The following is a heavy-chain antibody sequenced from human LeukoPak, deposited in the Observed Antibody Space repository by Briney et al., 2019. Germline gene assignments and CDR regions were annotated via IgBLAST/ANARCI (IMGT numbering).Heavy chain of an antibody. CDR2: IYHSGST. V-gene: IGHV4-39*07. Sequence: SETLSLTCTVSGGSISSSSYYWGWIRQPPGKGLEWIGSIYHSGSTYYNPSLKSRVTISVDTSKNQFSLKLSSVTAADTAVYYCARGVGYCSGGSCCVVNWFDPWGQGTLVTVSS. CDR3: ARGVGYCSGGSCCVVNWFDP. D-gene: IGHD2-15*01. CDR1: GGSISSSSYY. J-gene: IGHJ5*02.